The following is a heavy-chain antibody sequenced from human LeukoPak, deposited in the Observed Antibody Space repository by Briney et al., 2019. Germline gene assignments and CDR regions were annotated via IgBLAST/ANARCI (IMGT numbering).Heavy chain of an antibody. CDR1: GYTFTGYY. Sequence: GASVKVSCKASGYTFTGYYIHWVRQAPGQGLEWMGWINPNSGGTNYAQKFQGRVTMTRDTSISTAYMELSRLRSDDTAVYYCARESAGRGYSSSWYWGDNNWFDPWGQGTLVTVSS. D-gene: IGHD6-13*01. V-gene: IGHV1-2*02. CDR3: ARESAGRGYSSSWYWGDNNWFDP. CDR2: INPNSGGT. J-gene: IGHJ5*02.